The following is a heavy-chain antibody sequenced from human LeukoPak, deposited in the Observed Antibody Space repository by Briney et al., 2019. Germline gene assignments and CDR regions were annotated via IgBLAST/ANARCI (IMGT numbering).Heavy chain of an antibody. J-gene: IGHJ4*02. CDR2: INHSGST. V-gene: IGHV4-34*01. CDR1: GGSFSGYY. D-gene: IGHD6-13*01. CDR3: ARIAAGVRSVDY. Sequence: KPSETLSLTCAVYGGSFSGYYWSWIRQPPGKGLEWIGEINHSGSTNYNPSVKSRVTISVDTSKNQFSLKLSSVTAAYSAVYYCARIAAGVRSVDYWGQGTLVTVSS.